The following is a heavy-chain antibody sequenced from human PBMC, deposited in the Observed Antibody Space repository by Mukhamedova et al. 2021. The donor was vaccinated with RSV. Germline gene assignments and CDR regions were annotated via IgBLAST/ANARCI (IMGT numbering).Heavy chain of an antibody. Sequence: GLEWIASVYYSGSTNHNPSLESRVTISVDTSKNQFSLKLQSITAADTAVYYCARGATGYWTSGRYYWYYFDYWGQGTLVTVSS. J-gene: IGHJ4*02. CDR3: ARGATGYWTSGRYYWYYFDY. V-gene: IGHV4-39*07. D-gene: IGHD2-8*01. CDR2: VYYSGST.